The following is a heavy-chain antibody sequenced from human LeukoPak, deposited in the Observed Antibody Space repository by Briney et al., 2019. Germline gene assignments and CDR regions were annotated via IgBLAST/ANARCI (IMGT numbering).Heavy chain of an antibody. J-gene: IGHJ4*02. CDR1: GFTFTNYA. Sequence: GGSLRLSCAASGFTFTNYAMNWVRQAPGEGLEWVTGISYDGNKIYYTDSVKGRFTISRDNSKSTLYLQMNSLGVEDAAVYYCARGAGGSSGWSTIRYFDYWGQGTLVTISS. V-gene: IGHV3-30-3*01. D-gene: IGHD6-13*01. CDR3: ARGAGGSSGWSTIRYFDY. CDR2: ISYDGNKI.